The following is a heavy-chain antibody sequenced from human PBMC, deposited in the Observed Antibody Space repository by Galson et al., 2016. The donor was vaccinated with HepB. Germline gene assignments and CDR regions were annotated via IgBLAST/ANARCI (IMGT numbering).Heavy chain of an antibody. V-gene: IGHV3-33*01. CDR1: GFTFRTYN. J-gene: IGHJ4*02. D-gene: IGHD5-18*01. CDR2: IWYDGSNK. Sequence: LRLSCAASGFTFRTYNIHWVRQAPGKGLEWVAAIWYDGSNKYYADSVRGRFTISRDNSNNTVHVQMNSLRAEDTGLYFCARGMGYSYGYFDFWGQGALVTVSS. CDR3: ARGMGYSYGYFDF.